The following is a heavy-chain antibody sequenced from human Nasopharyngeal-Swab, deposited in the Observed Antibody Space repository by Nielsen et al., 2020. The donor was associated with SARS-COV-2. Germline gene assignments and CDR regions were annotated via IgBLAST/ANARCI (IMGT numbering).Heavy chain of an antibody. D-gene: IGHD3-10*01. J-gene: IGHJ4*02. Sequence: ASVKVSCKASGYSFTRYHMYWVRQAPGQGLEWMGVINPSGGSATYAQRFQGKVTMTRDTSTSTVFMALSSLKSEDTAVYYCSRDRYGSGSFLGYWGQGTLVTVSS. V-gene: IGHV1-46*01. CDR1: GYSFTRYH. CDR2: INPSGGSA. CDR3: SRDRYGSGSFLGY.